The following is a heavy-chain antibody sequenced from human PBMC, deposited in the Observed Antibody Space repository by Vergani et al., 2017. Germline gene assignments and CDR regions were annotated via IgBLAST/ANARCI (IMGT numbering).Heavy chain of an antibody. CDR2: IRYDGSNK. V-gene: IGHV3-30*02. J-gene: IGHJ4*02. D-gene: IGHD6-19*01. CDR1: GFRVTTYY. CDR3: AKERGQWLVRGGGTFDY. Sequence: VELLESGGGLAQPGGSLRVSCSASGFRVTTYYMSWVRQAPGKGLEWVAFIRYDGSNKYYADSVKGRFTISRDNSKNTLYLQMNSLRAEDTAVYYCAKERGQWLVRGGGTFDYWGQGTLVTVSS.